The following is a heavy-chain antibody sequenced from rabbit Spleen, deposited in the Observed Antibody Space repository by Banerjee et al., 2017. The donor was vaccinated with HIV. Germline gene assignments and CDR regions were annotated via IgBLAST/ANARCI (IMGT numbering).Heavy chain of an antibody. CDR1: GFSFSTNDY. Sequence: QSLEESGGDLVKPGASLTLTCTASGFSFSTNDYMCWVRQAPGKGLEWISCIAGSSGYTYYANWAKGRFTISKTSSTTVTLQLTGLTAADTATYFCARDTGSSFSTYGMDLWGPGTLVTVS. D-gene: IGHD8-1*01. CDR2: IAGSSGYT. V-gene: IGHV1S40*01. CDR3: ARDTGSSFSTYGMDL. J-gene: IGHJ6*01.